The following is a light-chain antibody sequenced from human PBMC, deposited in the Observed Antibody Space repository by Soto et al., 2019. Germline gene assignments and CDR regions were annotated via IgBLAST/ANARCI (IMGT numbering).Light chain of an antibody. CDR2: GAS. V-gene: IGKV3-15*01. Sequence: EIVMTQSPATLSVSPGERATLSCRASQSVSSNLAWYQQKPGQAPRLLIYGASTRATGIPARFSGSGSGTEFTLTISSLQSEDFAVYYCQQYHDWPRGTFGQGTKVEIK. CDR1: QSVSSN. CDR3: QQYHDWPRGT. J-gene: IGKJ1*01.